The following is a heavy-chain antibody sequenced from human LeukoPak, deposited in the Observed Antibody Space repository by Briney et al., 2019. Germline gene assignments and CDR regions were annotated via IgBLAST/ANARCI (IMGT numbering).Heavy chain of an antibody. Sequence: SETLSLTCTVSGGSISSSSYCWGWIRQPPGKGLEWIGSIYYSGSTYYNPSLKSRVTISVDTSKNQFSLKLSSVTAADTAVYYCARDRGTVTTYYWGQGTLVTVSS. V-gene: IGHV4-39*07. CDR1: GGSISSSSYC. CDR3: ARDRGTVTTYY. CDR2: IYYSGST. J-gene: IGHJ4*02. D-gene: IGHD4-11*01.